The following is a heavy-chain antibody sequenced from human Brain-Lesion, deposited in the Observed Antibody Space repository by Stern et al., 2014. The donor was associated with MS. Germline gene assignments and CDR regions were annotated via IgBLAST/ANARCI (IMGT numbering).Heavy chain of an antibody. D-gene: IGHD3-22*01. CDR2: IFHSGST. J-gene: IGHJ4*02. CDR3: ARDLGAFYYDV. Sequence: QVQLVESGPGLVKPSETLSLTCTVSGGSIGNYYWSWLRQPPGKRPEWVGYIFHSGSTDSNPSLKSRATISLDTSKNQFSLKLTSMTAADTAVYYCARDLGAFYYDVWGQGTLVTVSS. V-gene: IGHV4-59*01. CDR1: GGSIGNYY.